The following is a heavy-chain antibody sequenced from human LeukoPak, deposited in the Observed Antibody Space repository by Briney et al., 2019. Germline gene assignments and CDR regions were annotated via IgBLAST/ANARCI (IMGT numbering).Heavy chain of an antibody. D-gene: IGHD7-27*01. V-gene: IGHV3-49*03. CDR3: TRVPLTGDLYYFDY. Sequence: LSGGSLRLSCTASGFTFGDYAMSWFRQAPRKGLEWVGFIRSKAYGGTTEYAASVKGRFTISRDDSKSIAYLHVNSLETEDTAVYYCTRVPLTGDLYYFDYWGQGALVTVSS. CDR1: GFTFGDYA. J-gene: IGHJ4*02. CDR2: IRSKAYGGTT.